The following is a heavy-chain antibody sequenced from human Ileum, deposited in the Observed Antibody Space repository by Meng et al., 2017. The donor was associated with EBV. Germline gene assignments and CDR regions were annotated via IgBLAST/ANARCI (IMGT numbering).Heavy chain of an antibody. Sequence: LQKSGPGLVKPSETLSLPCSVSGYSISNSDHYWNWIRRSPGKGLEWIASIYRSGSSYFDPSLKNRVSLSLDTSKNQFSLKLSSVTAADTALYYCARDPAYPRGLFDSWGQGILVTVSS. CDR1: GYSISNSDHY. V-gene: IGHV4-39*07. J-gene: IGHJ4*02. CDR2: IYRSGSS. D-gene: IGHD3-10*01. CDR3: ARDPAYPRGLFDS.